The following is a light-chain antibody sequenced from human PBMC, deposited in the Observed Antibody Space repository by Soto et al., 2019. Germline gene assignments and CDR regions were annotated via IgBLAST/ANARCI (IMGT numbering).Light chain of an antibody. CDR2: DVS. CDR3: SSYTSSSTLLYV. V-gene: IGLV2-14*01. CDR1: SSDVGGYNY. J-gene: IGLJ1*01. Sequence: QSALTQPASVSGSPGQSITIPCTGTSSDVGGYNYVSWYQQHPGKAPKLMIYDVSNRPSGVSNRFSGSKSGNTASLTISGLQAKDEADYYCSSYTSSSTLLYVFGTGTKLTVL.